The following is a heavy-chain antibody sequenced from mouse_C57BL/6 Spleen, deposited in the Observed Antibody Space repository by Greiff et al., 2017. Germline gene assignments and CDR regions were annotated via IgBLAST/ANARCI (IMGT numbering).Heavy chain of an antibody. CDR2: IHPSDSDT. CDR1: GYTFTSYW. D-gene: IGHD1-1*01. CDR3: TKIYYCGRSYPYNAMDY. V-gene: IGHV1-74*01. Sequence: QVQLQQPGADLVKPGASVKVSCKASGYTFTSYWMHWVKQRPGQGLEWIGRIHPSDSDTNYNQKFKGKATLTVDKSSSTAYMQLSRLTSEDSAVYSGTKIYYCGRSYPYNAMDYWGTGTSVTVS. J-gene: IGHJ4*01.